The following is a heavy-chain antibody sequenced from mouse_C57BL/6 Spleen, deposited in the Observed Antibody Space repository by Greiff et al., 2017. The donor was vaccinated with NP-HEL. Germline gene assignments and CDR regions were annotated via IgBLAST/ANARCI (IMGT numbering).Heavy chain of an antibody. J-gene: IGHJ4*01. D-gene: IGHD2-3*01. V-gene: IGHV1-69*01. CDR1: GYTFTSYW. Sequence: VQLQQPGAELVMPGASVKLSCKASGYTFTSYWMHWVKQRPGQGLEWIGEIDPSDSYTNYNQKFKGKSTLTVDKSSSTAYMQLSSLTSEDSAVYYCARGGYDGYLYAMDYWGQGTSVTVSS. CDR3: ARGGYDGYLYAMDY. CDR2: IDPSDSYT.